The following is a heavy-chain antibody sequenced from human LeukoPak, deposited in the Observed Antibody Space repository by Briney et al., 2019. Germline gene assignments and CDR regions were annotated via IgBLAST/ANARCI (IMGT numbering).Heavy chain of an antibody. V-gene: IGHV4-59*01. CDR1: GVSISSYY. CDR3: ARTIRLLDYYYYMDV. J-gene: IGHJ6*03. CDR2: IYYSGST. Sequence: PSETLSLTCSGAGVSISSYYWSWIRQPPGKGLEWMGWIYYSGSTNYDPSLKSRVPISVDTSKNQFPLKLSSVTAADTAVYYCARTIRLLDYYYYMDVWGKGTTVTISS. D-gene: IGHD2-15*01.